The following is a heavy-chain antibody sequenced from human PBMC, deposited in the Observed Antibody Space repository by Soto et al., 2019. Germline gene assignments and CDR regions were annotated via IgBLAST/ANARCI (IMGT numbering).Heavy chain of an antibody. J-gene: IGHJ4*02. Sequence: QITLKESGPTLVKPTQTLTLTCTFSGFALSTSGVGVGWIRQPPGKALEWLALIYWDDDKRYSPSLKSRLTIAEYTSKHQVVLTMTSMDPVDTSTYYCAHRPSYCSGCSCYSGFDYWGQGTLVTVS. CDR2: IYWDDDK. D-gene: IGHD2-15*01. V-gene: IGHV2-5*02. CDR1: GFALSTSGVG. CDR3: AHRPSYCSGCSCYSGFDY.